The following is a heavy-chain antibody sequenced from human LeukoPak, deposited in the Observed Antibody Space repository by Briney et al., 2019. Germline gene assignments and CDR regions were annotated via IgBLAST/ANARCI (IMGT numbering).Heavy chain of an antibody. CDR1: GGSLRSYY. CDR3: ARSYDSGGYYYVCDA. D-gene: IGHD3-22*01. CDR2: TSYSGSGDT. J-gene: IGHJ4*02. V-gene: IGHV4-59*01. Sequence: SETLSLTCTVSGGSLRSYYWSWIRQAPGKRLEWIGYTSYSGSGDTTYNPSLQSRVTFSLHTSRNQFSLNLNSVTAADTAVYYCARSYDSGGYYYVCDAGGQGTLVTVSS.